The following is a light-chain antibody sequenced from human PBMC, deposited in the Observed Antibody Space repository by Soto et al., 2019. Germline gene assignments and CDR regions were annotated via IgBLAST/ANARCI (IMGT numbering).Light chain of an antibody. CDR3: QQYGSSPTT. Sequence: EIVLTQSPGTLSLSPGERATLSFRASQSVSSNYLAWYQQKPGQAPRFLISGASTRATGIPDRFSGSGSGTDFTLTISRLEPEDFAVYYCQQYGSSPTTFGQGTTGDIK. CDR1: QSVSSNY. J-gene: IGKJ1*01. V-gene: IGKV3-20*01. CDR2: GAS.